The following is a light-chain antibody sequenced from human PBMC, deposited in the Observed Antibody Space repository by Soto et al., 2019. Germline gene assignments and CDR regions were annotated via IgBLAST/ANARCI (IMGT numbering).Light chain of an antibody. J-gene: IGKJ1*01. CDR3: QHYNSYSEA. CDR2: KAS. Sequence: DIQMTQSPSTLAGSVGDRVTITCRASQTISSLLAWYQQKPGKAPKLLIYKASTLKSGVPSRFSGSGSGTEFTLNISRLQPDDFATYYCQHYNSYSEAFGQGTKVDIK. V-gene: IGKV1-5*03. CDR1: QTISSL.